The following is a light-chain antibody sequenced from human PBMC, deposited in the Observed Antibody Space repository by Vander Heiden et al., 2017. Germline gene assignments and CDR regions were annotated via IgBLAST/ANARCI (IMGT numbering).Light chain of an antibody. J-gene: IGLJ2*01. V-gene: IGLV1-44*01. CDR3: AAWDDSLNGSVV. Sequence: QSVLPQPPTASGTPGPRVTISCYGSSSNIGSNTVNWYQQLPGTAPKLLIYSNNQRPSGVPDRFSGSKSGTSASLAISGLQSEDEADYYCAAWDDSLNGSVVFGGGTKLTVL. CDR1: SSNIGSNT. CDR2: SNN.